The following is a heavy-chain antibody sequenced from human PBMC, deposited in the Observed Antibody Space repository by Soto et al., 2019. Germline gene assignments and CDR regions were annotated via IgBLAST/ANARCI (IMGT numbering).Heavy chain of an antibody. CDR3: ARDESRYFDCNPDY. Sequence: QVQLVESGGGVVQPGRSLRLSCAASGFTFSSYAMHWVRQAPGKGLEWVAVISYDGSNKYYADSVKGRFTISRDNSKNTLYLQMNSLRAEDTAVYYCARDESRYFDCNPDYWGQGTLVTVSS. D-gene: IGHD3-9*01. V-gene: IGHV3-30-3*01. J-gene: IGHJ4*02. CDR2: ISYDGSNK. CDR1: GFTFSSYA.